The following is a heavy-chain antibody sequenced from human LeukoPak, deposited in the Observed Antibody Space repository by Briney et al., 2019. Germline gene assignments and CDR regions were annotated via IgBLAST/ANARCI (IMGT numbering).Heavy chain of an antibody. CDR2: INPNGGGT. J-gene: IGHJ3*02. D-gene: IGHD3-22*01. CDR1: GYTFTGYY. V-gene: IGHV1-2*02. Sequence: GASVKVSCKASGYTFTGYYMHWVRQAPGQGLEWMGLINPNGGGTIYAQKFQGRVTMTRDTSISTAYMELSRLRSDDTAVYYCARDLVVVSIGDRLRGFDIWGQGKMGTVSS. CDR3: ARDLVVVSIGDRLRGFDI.